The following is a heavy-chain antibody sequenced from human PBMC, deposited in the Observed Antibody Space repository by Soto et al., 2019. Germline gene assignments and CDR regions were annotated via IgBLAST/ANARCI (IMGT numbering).Heavy chain of an antibody. Sequence: EVQLLESGGGLVQPGGSLRLSCAASGFTFSSYAMSWVRQAPGKGLEWVSAISGSGGSTYYADSVKGRFTIPRDNSKNTLYLQMNSLRAEDTAVYYCARRLEYCSGGSCYPDNFDYWGQGTLVTVSS. CDR2: ISGSGGST. J-gene: IGHJ4*02. V-gene: IGHV3-23*01. CDR3: ARRLEYCSGGSCYPDNFDY. D-gene: IGHD2-15*01. CDR1: GFTFSSYA.